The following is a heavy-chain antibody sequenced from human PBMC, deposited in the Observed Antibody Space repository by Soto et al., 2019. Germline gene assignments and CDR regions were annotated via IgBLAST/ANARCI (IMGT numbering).Heavy chain of an antibody. J-gene: IGHJ6*02. CDR3: ARDRIENGMDV. Sequence: LRLSCAASGFTFSSYEMNWVRQAPGKGLEWVSYISSSGSTIYYADSVKGRFTTSRDNAKNSLYLQMNSLRAEDTAVYYCARDRIENGMDVWGQGTTVTVSS. D-gene: IGHD2-15*01. CDR1: GFTFSSYE. V-gene: IGHV3-48*03. CDR2: ISSSGSTI.